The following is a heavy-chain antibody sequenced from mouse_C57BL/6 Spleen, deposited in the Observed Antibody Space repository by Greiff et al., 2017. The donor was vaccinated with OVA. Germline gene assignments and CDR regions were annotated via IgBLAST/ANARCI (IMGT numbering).Heavy chain of an antibody. J-gene: IGHJ1*03. CDR2: ISYDGSN. Sequence: EVQLQQSGPGLVKPSQSLSLTCSVTGYSITSGYYWNWIRQFPGNKLEWMGYISYDGSNNYNPSLKNRISITRDTSKNQFFLKLNSVTTEDTATYYCASSYDYDWYFDVWGTGTTVTVSS. D-gene: IGHD2-4*01. CDR1: GYSITSGYY. V-gene: IGHV3-6*01. CDR3: ASSYDYDWYFDV.